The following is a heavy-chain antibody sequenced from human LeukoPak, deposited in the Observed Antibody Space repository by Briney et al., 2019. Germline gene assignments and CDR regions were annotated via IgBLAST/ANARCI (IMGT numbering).Heavy chain of an antibody. CDR1: GFTFSSYG. Sequence: PGGSLRLSCAASGFTFSSYGMHWVRQAPGKGLEWVAVISYDGSRKHYADSVKGRFTISRDNSKNTLDLQMNSLRAEDTAVYYCAKEDGDGDYPNWFDPWGREPWSPSPQ. J-gene: IGHJ5*02. D-gene: IGHD4-17*01. CDR3: AKEDGDGDYPNWFDP. V-gene: IGHV3-30*18. CDR2: ISYDGSRK.